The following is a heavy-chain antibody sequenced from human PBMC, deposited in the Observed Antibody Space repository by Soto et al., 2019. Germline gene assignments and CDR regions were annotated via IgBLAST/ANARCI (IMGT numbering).Heavy chain of an antibody. J-gene: IGHJ6*02. V-gene: IGHV4-31*03. CDR2: ISYSGTT. CDR1: GGSINRGGYY. Sequence: QVQLQESGPGLVKPSQTLSLTCSVSGGSINRGGYYWTWIRQHPEKGLEWIGFISYSGTTYYNPSLKSRVSISVDPSKNQFSLKLTSVTAADTAVYYCATEHDYSGNLGGMDVWGQGTTVTVSS. CDR3: ATEHDYSGNLGGMDV. D-gene: IGHD4-4*01.